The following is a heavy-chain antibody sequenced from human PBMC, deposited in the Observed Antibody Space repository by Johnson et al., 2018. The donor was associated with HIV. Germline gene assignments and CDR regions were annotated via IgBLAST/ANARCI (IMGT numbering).Heavy chain of an antibody. CDR2: IKQDGSEK. V-gene: IGHV3-7*05. CDR1: GFTFSSYW. J-gene: IGHJ3*02. CDR3: ARDRRAQFGFWSNAGIAAAATDAFDI. D-gene: IGHD6-13*01. Sequence: MMLVESGGGLVQPGGSLRHSCAASGFTFSSYWMSWVRQAPGKGLEWVANIKQDGSEKYYVDSVKGRFTISRDNAKNSLYLQMNSLRAEDTAVYYCARDRRAQFGFWSNAGIAAAATDAFDIWGQGTMVTVSS.